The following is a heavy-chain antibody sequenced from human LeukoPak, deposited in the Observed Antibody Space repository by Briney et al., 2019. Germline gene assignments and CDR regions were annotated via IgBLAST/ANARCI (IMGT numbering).Heavy chain of an antibody. V-gene: IGHV3-7*05. CDR2: IKAGGSEK. D-gene: IGHD1-26*01. CDR3: AYRNNFEY. CDR1: GFSLSGHW. Sequence: GESLKISCATSGFSLSGHWMNWVRQPPGKGLEWVANIKAGGSEKYYVDSVKGRFAISRDDAKRTVDLQMDDLRTEDTAVYYCAYRNNFEYWSQGTLVTVSS. J-gene: IGHJ4*02.